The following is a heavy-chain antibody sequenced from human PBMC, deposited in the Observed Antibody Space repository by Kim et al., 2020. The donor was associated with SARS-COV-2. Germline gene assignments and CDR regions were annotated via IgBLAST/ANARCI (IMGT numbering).Heavy chain of an antibody. CDR3: AKGYSGSYQNTRHYFDS. CDR2: LSGGDGNA. D-gene: IGHD3-10*01. V-gene: IGHV3-23*01. Sequence: GSLRLSCAASGFSLSSYAMSWVHQAPGKGLKWVSALSGGDGNAYYAASVKGRFTISRDNSKNTLYLQMNSLRPEDTALYYCAKGYSGSYQNTRHYFDSWGQGTLVTVAS. J-gene: IGHJ4*02. CDR1: GFSLSSYA.